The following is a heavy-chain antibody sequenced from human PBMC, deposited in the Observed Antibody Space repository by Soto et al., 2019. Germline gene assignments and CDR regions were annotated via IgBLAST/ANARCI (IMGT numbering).Heavy chain of an antibody. D-gene: IGHD6-19*01. Sequence: QVTLKESGPVLVKPTETLTLTCTVSGFSLSNARMGVSWIRQPPGKALEWLAHIFSNDEKSYSTSLKSRLTISKDTSKSQVVLTMTNMDTVDTATYYCARILGGGWYLYYFDYWGQGTLVTVSS. CDR1: GFSLSNARMG. V-gene: IGHV2-26*01. J-gene: IGHJ4*02. CDR2: IFSNDEK. CDR3: ARILGGGWYLYYFDY.